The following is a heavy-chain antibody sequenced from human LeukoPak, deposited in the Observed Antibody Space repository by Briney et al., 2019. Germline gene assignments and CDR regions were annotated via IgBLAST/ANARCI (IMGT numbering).Heavy chain of an antibody. J-gene: IGHJ3*02. D-gene: IGHD3-3*01. Sequence: ASVRVSCKASGYTFTSYGISWVRQAPGQGLEWMGWISAYNGNTNYAQKLQGRVTMTTDTSTSTAYMELRSLRSDDTAVYYCARDLESITIFGVVISDDAFDIWGQGTMVTVSS. CDR1: GYTFTSYG. V-gene: IGHV1-18*01. CDR2: ISAYNGNT. CDR3: ARDLESITIFGVVISDDAFDI.